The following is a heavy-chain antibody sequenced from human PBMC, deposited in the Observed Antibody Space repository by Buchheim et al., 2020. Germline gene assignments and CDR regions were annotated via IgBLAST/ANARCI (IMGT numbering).Heavy chain of an antibody. CDR3: ARDLGPRGYYFDY. V-gene: IGHV4-59*01. Sequence: QVQLQESGPGLVKASETLSLPCIVSGGSISSYYWSWIRQPPGKGLEWIGYVYYSGTTNYNPSLKSRVTLSVDTSKNQFSLKLNSMTAADTAVYYCARDLGPRGYYFDYWGQG. D-gene: IGHD1-26*01. J-gene: IGHJ4*02. CDR2: VYYSGTT. CDR1: GGSISSYY.